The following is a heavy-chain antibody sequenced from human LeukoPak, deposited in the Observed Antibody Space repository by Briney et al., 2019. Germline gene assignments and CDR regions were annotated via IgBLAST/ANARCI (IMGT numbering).Heavy chain of an antibody. J-gene: IGHJ4*02. CDR1: GFTFDDYA. CDR3: ARGGYGSAGGYFDY. V-gene: IGHV3-9*01. D-gene: IGHD3-10*01. CDR2: ISWNSGSI. Sequence: GGSLRLSCAASGFTFDDYAMHWVRQAPGKGLEWVSGISWNSGSIGYADSVKGRFTISRDNSKNTLYLQMNSLRAEDTAVYYCARGGYGSAGGYFDYWGQGTLVTVSS.